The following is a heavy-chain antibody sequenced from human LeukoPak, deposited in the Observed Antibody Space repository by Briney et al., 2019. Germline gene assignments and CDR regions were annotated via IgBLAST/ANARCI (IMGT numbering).Heavy chain of an antibody. D-gene: IGHD4-23*01. Sequence: KTSETLSLTCAVYGGSFSGYYWSWIRQPPGKGLEWIGEINHSGSTNYNPSLKSRVTISVDTSKNQFSLKLSSVTAADTAVYYCARDRPDYGGNPYYFDYWGQGTLVTVSS. V-gene: IGHV4-34*01. J-gene: IGHJ4*02. CDR3: ARDRPDYGGNPYYFDY. CDR1: GGSFSGYY. CDR2: INHSGST.